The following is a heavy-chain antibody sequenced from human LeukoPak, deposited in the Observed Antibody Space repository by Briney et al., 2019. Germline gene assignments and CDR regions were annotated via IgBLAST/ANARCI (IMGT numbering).Heavy chain of an antibody. D-gene: IGHD3-10*01. CDR2: IYHSGST. CDR3: ARDRMVRGVINAFDI. CDR1: GYSISSGYY. V-gene: IGHV4-38-2*02. J-gene: IGHJ3*02. Sequence: SETLSLTCTVSGYSISSGYYWGWIRQPPGKGLEWIGSIYHSGSTYYNPSLKSRVTISVDTSKNQFSLKLSSVTAADTAVYYCARDRMVRGVINAFDIWGQGTMVTVSS.